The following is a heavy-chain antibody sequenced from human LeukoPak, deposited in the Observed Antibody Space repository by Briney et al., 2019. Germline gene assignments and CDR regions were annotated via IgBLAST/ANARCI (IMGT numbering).Heavy chain of an antibody. CDR1: GYTFTSYG. J-gene: IGHJ4*02. V-gene: IGHV1-18*01. Sequence: ASVKVSCKASGYTFTSYGISWVRQAPGQGLEWMGWISAYNGNTNYAQKLQGRVTMTTVTSTSTAYMELRSLRSDDTAVYYCARDVRGGSSFYYWGQGTLVTVSS. CDR2: ISAYNGNT. D-gene: IGHD1-26*01. CDR3: ARDVRGGSSFYY.